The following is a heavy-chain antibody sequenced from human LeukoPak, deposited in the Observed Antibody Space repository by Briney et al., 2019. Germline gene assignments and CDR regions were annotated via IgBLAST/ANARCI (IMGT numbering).Heavy chain of an antibody. CDR3: ATYTRHCSGGTFYSIDD. D-gene: IGHD2-15*01. V-gene: IGHV4-59*08. CDR1: GGSISSYY. J-gene: IGHJ4*02. CDR2: ISYSGST. Sequence: PSETLSLTCTVSGGSISSYYWSWIRQPPGKRLEWIGYISYSGSTNYNPSLKSRVTISVDTSKNQFSLKLSSVTAADTAIYYCATYTRHCSGGTFYSIDDWGQGPLVSVSS.